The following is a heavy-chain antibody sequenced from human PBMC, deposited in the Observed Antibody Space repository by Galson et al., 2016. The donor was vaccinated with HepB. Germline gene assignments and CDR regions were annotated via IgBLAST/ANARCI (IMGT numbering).Heavy chain of an antibody. CDR3: ARGSGWLLDR. J-gene: IGHJ5*02. CDR1: GFSLSISAVG. V-gene: IGHV2-5*02. D-gene: IGHD6-19*01. Sequence: PALVKPTQTLTLTCTFSGFSLSISAVGVGWIRQAPGKAPEWLAFIYWDDNEHYSPSLESRLTITKDTSKNQVVLTMTNMDPVDTGTYYCARGSGWLLDRWGQGTLVTVSS. CDR2: IYWDDNE.